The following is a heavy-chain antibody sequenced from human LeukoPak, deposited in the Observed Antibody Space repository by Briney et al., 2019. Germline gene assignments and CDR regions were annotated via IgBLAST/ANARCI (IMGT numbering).Heavy chain of an antibody. V-gene: IGHV4-39*07. CDR1: GGSISSSSYY. CDR3: AREGGSSGWYVTDY. Sequence: SETLSLTCTVSGGSISSSSYYWGWIRQPPGKGLEWIGSIYYSGSTYYNPSLKSRVTMSVDTPKNQFSLKLSSVTAADTAVYYCAREGGSSGWYVTDYWGQGTLVTVSS. D-gene: IGHD6-19*01. J-gene: IGHJ4*02. CDR2: IYYSGST.